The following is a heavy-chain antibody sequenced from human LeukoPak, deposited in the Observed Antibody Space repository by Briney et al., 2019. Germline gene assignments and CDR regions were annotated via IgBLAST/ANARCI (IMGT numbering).Heavy chain of an antibody. J-gene: IGHJ3*02. Sequence: SETLSLTCTVSGYSISSGYYWGWIRQPPGKGLDWIGIIYHSGSSFYNPSIKSRVTISVDTSKNQFSLKLSSVTAADTAVYYCARVFDGDAFDIWGQGTMVTVSS. V-gene: IGHV4-38-2*02. CDR2: IYHSGSS. CDR3: ARVFDGDAFDI. CDR1: GYSISSGYY.